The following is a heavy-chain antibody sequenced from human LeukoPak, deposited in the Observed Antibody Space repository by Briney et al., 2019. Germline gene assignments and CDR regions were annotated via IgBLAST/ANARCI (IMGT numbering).Heavy chain of an antibody. CDR3: ARVGGYCSGGSCYPNVPFDY. J-gene: IGHJ4*02. V-gene: IGHV4-4*02. CDR1: GGSISSSNW. CDR2: IYHSGST. Sequence: TASETLSLTCAVSGGSISSSNWWSWVRQPPGKGLEWIGEIYHSGSTNYNPSLKSRVTISVDKSKNQFSLKLSSVTAADTAVYYCARVGGYCSGGSCYPNVPFDYWGQGTLVTVSS. D-gene: IGHD2-15*01.